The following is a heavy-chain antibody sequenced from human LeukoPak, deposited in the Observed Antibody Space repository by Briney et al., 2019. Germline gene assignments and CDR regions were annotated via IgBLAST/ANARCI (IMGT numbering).Heavy chain of an antibody. J-gene: IGHJ5*02. Sequence: PGGSLRLSCAASGFTFSTYSMNWVRQAPGKGLVWVSRIDNDGSDTTYADSVRGRFTISRDNAKNTLYLQMDSLRAEDTAVYYCVRDRPHNWFDPWGQGTLVTVSS. V-gene: IGHV3-74*01. CDR3: VRDRPHNWFDP. CDR2: IDNDGSDT. CDR1: GFTFSTYS. D-gene: IGHD6-6*01.